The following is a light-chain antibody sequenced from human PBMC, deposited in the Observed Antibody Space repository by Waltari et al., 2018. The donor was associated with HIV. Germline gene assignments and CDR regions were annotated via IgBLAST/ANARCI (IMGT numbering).Light chain of an antibody. CDR3: QSDDSTLSGVV. V-gene: IGLV1-40*01. J-gene: IGLJ2*01. CDR1: RHTLGACHE. Sequence: VLTQPPSVSAAAGQRVPFFCHEVRHTLGACHEVHSYQQLPGTAPKLLIYGITNRPSGVPDRFSGSKPGPSASLAITGLKAEDESDYYCQSDDSTLSGVVFGGGTKLTVL. CDR2: GIT.